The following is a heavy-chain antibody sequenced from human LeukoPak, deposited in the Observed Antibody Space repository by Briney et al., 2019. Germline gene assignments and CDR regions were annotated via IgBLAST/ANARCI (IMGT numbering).Heavy chain of an antibody. J-gene: IGHJ5*02. D-gene: IGHD6-13*01. CDR2: ISSSVSTI. CDR3: ARVYRSSPNWFDP. V-gene: IGHV3-48*03. Sequence: GRSLRPSCAASGFTFSSYEMNSVRQAPGKGLEWVSYISSSVSTIYYADSVNGRFTISRDNAKNSLYLQMNSLRAEDTAVYYCARVYRSSPNWFDPWGQGTLVTVSS. CDR1: GFTFSSYE.